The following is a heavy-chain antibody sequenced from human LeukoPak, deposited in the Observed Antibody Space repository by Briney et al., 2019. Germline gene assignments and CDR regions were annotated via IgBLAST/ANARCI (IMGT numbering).Heavy chain of an antibody. CDR2: IANDGRHK. CDR3: VKDMKIKAAGYYFDY. J-gene: IGHJ4*02. CDR1: GFTFSDYG. Sequence: GGSLRLSCAASGFTFSDYGMQWVRQAQGKGLEWVAVIANDGRHKMYADSVGGRLTISRDNSEHTLDLQMSSLRAEDTAVFYCVKDMKIKAAGYYFDYWGQGTLVTVSS. V-gene: IGHV3-30*18. D-gene: IGHD6-13*01.